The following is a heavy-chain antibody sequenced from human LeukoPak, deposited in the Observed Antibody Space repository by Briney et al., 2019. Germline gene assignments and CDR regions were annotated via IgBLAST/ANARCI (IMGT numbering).Heavy chain of an antibody. Sequence: GGSVKVSCKASGYTFTSYGISWVRQAPGKGREWMGGFDPGDGETIYAQKFQGRVTMTEDTSTDTAYMELSSLRSEDTAVYYCATSALEWLSPHYYWGQGTLVTVSS. V-gene: IGHV1-24*01. CDR1: GYTFTSYG. CDR3: ATSALEWLSPHYY. D-gene: IGHD3-3*01. J-gene: IGHJ4*02. CDR2: FDPGDGET.